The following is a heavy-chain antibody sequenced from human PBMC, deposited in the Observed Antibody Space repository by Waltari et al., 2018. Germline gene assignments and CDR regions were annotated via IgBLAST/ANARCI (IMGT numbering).Heavy chain of an antibody. CDR3: ARRRPYSSSSVAFDI. Sequence: QLQLQESGPGLVKPSETLSLTCTVSGGSISRRSYYWGWIRQPPGKGLEWIGSIYYGGSTYYNPFLKSRVTISVDTSKNQFSLKLSSVTAADTAVYYCARRRPYSSSSVAFDIWGQGTMVTVSS. CDR1: GGSISRRSYY. V-gene: IGHV4-39*01. CDR2: IYYGGST. D-gene: IGHD6-6*01. J-gene: IGHJ3*02.